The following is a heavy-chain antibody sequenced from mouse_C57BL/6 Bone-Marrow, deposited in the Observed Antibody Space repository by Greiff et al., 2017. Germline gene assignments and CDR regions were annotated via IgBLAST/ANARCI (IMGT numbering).Heavy chain of an antibody. V-gene: IGHV5-9*01. CDR1: GFTFTSYT. Sequence: EVKLMESGGGLVKPGGSLKLSCAASGFTFTSYTMSWVRQNPEKRLAWVATLSGGGGNTYYPDSVQGRSTFSRDNATNTVYLQMSSLTSEDTAWDYCARLQVWFAYWGQGTLVTVSA. CDR2: LSGGGGNT. CDR3: ARLQVWFAY. J-gene: IGHJ3*01.